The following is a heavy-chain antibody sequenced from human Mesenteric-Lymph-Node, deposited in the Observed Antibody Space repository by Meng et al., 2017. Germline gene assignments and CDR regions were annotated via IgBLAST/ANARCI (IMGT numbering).Heavy chain of an antibody. J-gene: IGHJ4*02. CDR1: GDSIDNSKW. D-gene: IGHD1-7*01. CDR3: GRDQGRELINH. Sequence: QLKLQESGPGLVQPSGTLSLAWGASGDSIDNSKWWAWLRQSPGRGLEWIGEVYHRGDTNYNPSLKSRVDISVDKSKNQFYLSLFSVTAADTAVYYCGRDQGRELINHWGQGTLVTVSS. V-gene: IGHV4-4*02. CDR2: VYHRGDT.